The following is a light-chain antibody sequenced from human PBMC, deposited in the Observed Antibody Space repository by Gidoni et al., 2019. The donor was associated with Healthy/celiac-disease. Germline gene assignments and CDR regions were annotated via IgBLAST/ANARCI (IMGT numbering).Light chain of an antibody. Sequence: DLQMTQSPSSLSASVGDRVTITCRASQSISSYLNWYRQKPGKAPKLLIYAASSLQSGVPSRFSGSGSGTDFTLTISSLQPEDFATYYCQQSYSTLFTFGPGTKVDIK. CDR3: QQSYSTLFT. CDR2: AAS. CDR1: QSISSY. J-gene: IGKJ3*01. V-gene: IGKV1-39*01.